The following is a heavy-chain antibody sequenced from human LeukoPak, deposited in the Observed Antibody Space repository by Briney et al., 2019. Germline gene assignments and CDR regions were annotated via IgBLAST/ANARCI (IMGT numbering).Heavy chain of an antibody. CDR3: ARHFTYYYDSSGYPRDAFDI. CDR2: IYHSGST. J-gene: IGHJ3*02. V-gene: IGHV4-59*08. D-gene: IGHD3-22*01. CDR1: GGSISPYY. Sequence: PSETLSLTCTVSGGSISPYYWSWIRQSPGKGLVWIAYIYHSGSTNYNPSLKSRVTISVDMSKNQFSLRLSSVTAADTALYYCARHFTYYYDSSGYPRDAFDIWGQGTMVTVSS.